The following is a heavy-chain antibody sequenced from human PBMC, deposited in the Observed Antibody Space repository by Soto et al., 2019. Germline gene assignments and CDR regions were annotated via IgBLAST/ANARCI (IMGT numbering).Heavy chain of an antibody. CDR2: IKQDGSEK. V-gene: IGHV3-7*04. CDR1: GFTFSSYW. CDR3: ARGGDYYGSGSYYYMDV. Sequence: GGSLRLSCAASGFTFSSYWMSWVRQAPGKGLEWVANIKQDGSEKYYVDSVKGRFTISRDNAKNSLYLQMNSLRAEDTAVYYCARGGDYYGSGSYYYMDVWGKGTTVTVSS. D-gene: IGHD3-10*01. J-gene: IGHJ6*03.